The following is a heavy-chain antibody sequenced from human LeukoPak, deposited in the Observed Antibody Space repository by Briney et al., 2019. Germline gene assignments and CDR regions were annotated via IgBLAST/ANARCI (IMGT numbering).Heavy chain of an antibody. V-gene: IGHV1-18*04. J-gene: IGHJ4*02. D-gene: IGHD1-1*01. Sequence: ASVKVSCKASGYTFTSYGISWVRQAPGQGLEWMGWISAYNGNTNYAQKLQGRVTMTTDTSTSTAYMELRSLRSDDTAVYYCARDLPVTLVRERFGYWGQGTLVTVSS. CDR2: ISAYNGNT. CDR1: GYTFTSYG. CDR3: ARDLPVTLVRERFGY.